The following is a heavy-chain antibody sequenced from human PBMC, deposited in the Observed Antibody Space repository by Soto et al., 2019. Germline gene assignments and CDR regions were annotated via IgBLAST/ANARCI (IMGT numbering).Heavy chain of an antibody. V-gene: IGHV3-74*01. Sequence: EVQLVESGGGLVQPGGSLRLSCAASGFTFSRYWMHWVRQVPGKGLVWVSRTNEDGTITNYADSVQGRFTISRDNAKNTLYLQMTRLRGEDTAVYYCASDLGGRQGFWCQGTVVTVTS. CDR2: TNEDGTIT. D-gene: IGHD3-16*01. CDR3: ASDLGGRQGF. CDR1: GFTFSRYW. J-gene: IGHJ4*02.